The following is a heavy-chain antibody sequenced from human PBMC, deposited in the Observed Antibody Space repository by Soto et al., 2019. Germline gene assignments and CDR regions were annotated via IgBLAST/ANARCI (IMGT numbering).Heavy chain of an antibody. CDR1: GFTFSSYW. CDR3: ARGRGVDV. Sequence: PGGSLRLSCAAPGFTFSSYWMSWVRQAPGKGLEWVANIKQDGSEKYYVDSVKGRFTISRDNAKNSLYLQMDSLRAEDTAVYYCARGRGVDVWGQGTTVTVSS. J-gene: IGHJ6*02. CDR2: IKQDGSEK. V-gene: IGHV3-7*01.